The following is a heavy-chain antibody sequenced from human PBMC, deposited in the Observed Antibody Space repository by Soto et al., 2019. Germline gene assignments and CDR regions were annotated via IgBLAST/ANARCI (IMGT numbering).Heavy chain of an antibody. CDR3: ARGIVVVMTKIGYYYYGMDV. CDR2: IIPIFGTA. Sequence: QVQLVQSGAEVKKPGSSVKVSCKASGGTFSSYAISWVRQAPGQGLEWMGGIIPIFGTANYAQKFQGRVTITADESTSTAYMELSSLRSEDTAVYYGARGIVVVMTKIGYYYYGMDVWGQGTTVTVSS. D-gene: IGHD3-22*01. J-gene: IGHJ6*02. V-gene: IGHV1-69*12. CDR1: GGTFSSYA.